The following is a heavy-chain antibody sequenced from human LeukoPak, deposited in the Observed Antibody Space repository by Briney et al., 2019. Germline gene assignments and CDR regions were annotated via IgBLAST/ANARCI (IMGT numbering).Heavy chain of an antibody. CDR2: IIPIFGTA. Sequence: ASVKVSCKASGDTFSSYAISWVRQAPGQGLEWMGGIIPIFGTANYAQKFQGRVTMTRNTAMSTAYMELSSLRSEDTAVYYCVRTPPNWGADYWGQGTLVTVSS. D-gene: IGHD7-27*01. J-gene: IGHJ4*02. CDR3: VRTPPNWGADY. CDR1: GDTFSSYA. V-gene: IGHV1-69*05.